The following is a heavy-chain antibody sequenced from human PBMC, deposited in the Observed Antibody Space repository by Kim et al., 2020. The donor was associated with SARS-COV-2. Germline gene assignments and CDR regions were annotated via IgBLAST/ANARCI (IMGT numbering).Heavy chain of an antibody. J-gene: IGHJ6*03. CDR1: GFTFSGSA. CDR2: IRSKANSYAT. Sequence: GGSLRLSCAASGFTFSGSAMHWVRQASGKGLEWVGRIRSKANSYATAYAASVKGRFTISRDDSKNTAYLQMNSLKTEDTAVYYCTRRKKELWLEDYYMDVWGKGTTVTVSS. CDR3: TRRKKELWLEDYYMDV. D-gene: IGHD5-18*01. V-gene: IGHV3-73*01.